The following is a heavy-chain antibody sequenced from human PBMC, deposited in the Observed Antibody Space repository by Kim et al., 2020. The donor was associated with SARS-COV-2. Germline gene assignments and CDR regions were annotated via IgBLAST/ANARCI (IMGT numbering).Heavy chain of an antibody. Sequence: SETLSLTCTVSGGSISSTSRYWGWIRQPPGKGLEWIGHISYSGSTYYNPSLKSRVTISVDTSKNQFSLRLTSVSAADTAVYYCARGLTIREGWGNWFDP. D-gene: IGHD3-16*01. J-gene: IGHJ5*02. V-gene: IGHV4-39*01. CDR1: GGSISSTSRY. CDR2: ISYSGST. CDR3: ARGLTIREGWGNWFDP.